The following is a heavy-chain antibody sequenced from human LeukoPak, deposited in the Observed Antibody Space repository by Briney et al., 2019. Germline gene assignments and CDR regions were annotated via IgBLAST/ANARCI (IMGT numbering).Heavy chain of an antibody. J-gene: IGHJ4*02. CDR3: ARAWGYSYGADY. Sequence: KPSETLSLTCTVSGGSSNSYYWSWIRQPPGKGLEWIGYIYYSGSTNYNPSLKSRVTISVDTSKNQFSLKLSSVTAADTAVYYCARAWGYSYGADYWGQGTLVTVSS. CDR2: IYYSGST. CDR1: GGSSNSYY. D-gene: IGHD5-18*01. V-gene: IGHV4-59*12.